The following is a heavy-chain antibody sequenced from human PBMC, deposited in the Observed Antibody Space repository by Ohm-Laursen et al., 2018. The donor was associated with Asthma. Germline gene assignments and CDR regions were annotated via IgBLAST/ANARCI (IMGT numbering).Heavy chain of an antibody. CDR3: TPSAYDSSGYADY. Sequence: SLRLSCAASGFTFRSYAMHWVRQAPGKGLEWVGRIKSKTDGGTTDYAAPMKGRFTISRDDSKNTLYLQINSLKMEDTAVYYCTPSAYDSSGYADYWGQGTLVTVSS. J-gene: IGHJ4*02. CDR2: IKSKTDGGTT. V-gene: IGHV3-15*01. D-gene: IGHD3-22*01. CDR1: GFTFRSYA.